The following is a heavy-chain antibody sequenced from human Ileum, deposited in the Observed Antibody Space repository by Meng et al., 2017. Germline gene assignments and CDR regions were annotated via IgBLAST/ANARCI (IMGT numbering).Heavy chain of an antibody. CDR1: GYTFTSLH. D-gene: IGHD6-13*01. CDR3: DRSIDAGTDF. CDR2: MNTNTGDT. J-gene: IGHJ4*02. Sequence: ASVKVSCKASGYTFTSLHINWMRQATGQGLEWMGWMNTNTGDTDYAQKLQGIVSMTRDTSINTAYMELSSLTSDDTDVYYCDRSIDAGTDFWGQGTLVTVSS. V-gene: IGHV1-8*01.